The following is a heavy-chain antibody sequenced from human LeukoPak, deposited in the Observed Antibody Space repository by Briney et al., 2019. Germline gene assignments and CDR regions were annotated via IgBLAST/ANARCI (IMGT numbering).Heavy chain of an antibody. CDR3: ARGGGNYLFFCDRGRLDP. CDR2: ISRSGTT. CDR1: NGSFSNYY. D-gene: IGHD2-15*01. Sequence: SETLSLTCAVNNGSFSNYYWTWIRQSPGKGLQWIGEISRSGTTNYNPSLRSRLTLSMDESKNHLSLTLTSVTAADTALYFCARGGGNYLFFCDRGRLDPWGQGTLVTVSS. J-gene: IGHJ5*02. V-gene: IGHV4-34*01.